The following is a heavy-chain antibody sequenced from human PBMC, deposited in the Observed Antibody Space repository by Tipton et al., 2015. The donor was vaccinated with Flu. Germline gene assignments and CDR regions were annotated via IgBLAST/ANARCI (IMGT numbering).Heavy chain of an antibody. J-gene: IGHJ6*02. CDR1: GGSVDSTTYY. CDR2: IYYSGTT. Sequence: TLSLTCSVSGGSVDSTTYYWGWIRQPPGKGLEWIGSIYYSGTTYYNPSLKSRVTISVDSSKNEFSLTLASLTAADTAVYYCARDLWNDRRAYYYYGVDVWDQGP. CDR3: ARDLWNDRRAYYYYGVDV. D-gene: IGHD1-1*01. V-gene: IGHV4-39*07.